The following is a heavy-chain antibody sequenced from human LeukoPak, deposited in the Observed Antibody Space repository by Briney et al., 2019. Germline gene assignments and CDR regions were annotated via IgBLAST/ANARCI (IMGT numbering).Heavy chain of an antibody. CDR2: IYSGGST. Sequence: GGSLRLSCAASGFTVSSNYMSWVRQAPGKGLEWVSVIYSGGSTYYADFVKGRFTISRDNSKNTLYLQMNSLRAEDTAVYYCARAEYGGNSYDYWGQGTLVTVSS. V-gene: IGHV3-53*01. D-gene: IGHD4-23*01. CDR1: GFTVSSNY. CDR3: ARAEYGGNSYDY. J-gene: IGHJ4*02.